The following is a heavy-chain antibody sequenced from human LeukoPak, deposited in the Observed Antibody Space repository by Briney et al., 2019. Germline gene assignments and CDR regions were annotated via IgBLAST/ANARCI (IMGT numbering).Heavy chain of an antibody. CDR3: ARDGYYYDSSGPDY. CDR1: GLTFSSYG. Sequence: GRSLRLSCAASGLTFSSYGMHWVRQAPGKGLEWVAVIWYDGSNKYYADSVKGRFTISRDNSKNTLYLQMNSLRAEDTAVYYCARDGYYYDSSGPDYWGQGTLVTVSS. J-gene: IGHJ4*02. D-gene: IGHD3-22*01. V-gene: IGHV3-33*01. CDR2: IWYDGSNK.